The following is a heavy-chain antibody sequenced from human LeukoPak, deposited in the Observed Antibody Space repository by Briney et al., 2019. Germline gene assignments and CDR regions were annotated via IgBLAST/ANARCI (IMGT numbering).Heavy chain of an antibody. CDR2: INPNSGGT. D-gene: IGHD6-19*01. CDR1: GYTFTGYY. Sequence: ASVKVSCKASGYTFTGYYMHWVRQAPGQGLEWMGWINPNSGGTNYAQKFQGRVTMTRDTSISTAYMELSRLRSDETAVYYCAREIAVAGPDYFDYWGQGTLVTVSS. CDR3: AREIAVAGPDYFDY. J-gene: IGHJ4*02. V-gene: IGHV1-2*02.